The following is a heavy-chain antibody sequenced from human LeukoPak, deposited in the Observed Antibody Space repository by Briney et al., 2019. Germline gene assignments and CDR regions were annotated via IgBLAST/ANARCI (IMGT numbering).Heavy chain of an antibody. J-gene: IGHJ3*02. CDR1: GFTFSSYG. D-gene: IGHD6-19*01. V-gene: IGHV3-33*01. CDR3: ARERHYSSGWHDAFDI. Sequence: GRSLRLSCAASGFTFSSYGMHWVRQARGKGLEWVAVIWYDGSNKYYADSVKGRFTISRDNSKHTLYLQMNSLRAEDTAVYYCARERHYSSGWHDAFDIWGQGTMVTVSS. CDR2: IWYDGSNK.